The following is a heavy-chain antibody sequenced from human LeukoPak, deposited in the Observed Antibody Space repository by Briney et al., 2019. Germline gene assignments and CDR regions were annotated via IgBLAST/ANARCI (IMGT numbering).Heavy chain of an antibody. CDR2: ISGSGDSK. CDR3: AKALSRPQYYYYYGMDV. D-gene: IGHD6-6*01. Sequence: GGSLRLSCAASEFTFRSYAMSWVRQALGKGLEWVSTISGSGDSKYYEDSVKGRFTISRDNSKNTLYLQMNSLRAEDTAVYYCAKALSRPQYYYYYGMDVWGQGTTVTVSS. V-gene: IGHV3-23*01. CDR1: EFTFRSYA. J-gene: IGHJ6*02.